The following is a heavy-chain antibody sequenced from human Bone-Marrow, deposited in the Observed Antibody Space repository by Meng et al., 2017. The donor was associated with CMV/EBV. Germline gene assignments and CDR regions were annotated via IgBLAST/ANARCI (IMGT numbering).Heavy chain of an antibody. J-gene: IGHJ4*02. CDR3: ARDLQTFCGSPGCYDGFPH. CDR2: ISGSGQDT. D-gene: IGHD2-2*01. Sequence: FSSYSMNWVRQAPGKGLEWVSSISGSGQDTYYADSLRGRFTVSRDNRRKALYLQMDALRVEDTAVYYCARDLQTFCGSPGCYDGFPHWGQGTLVTVSS. CDR1: FSSYS. V-gene: IGHV3-21*01.